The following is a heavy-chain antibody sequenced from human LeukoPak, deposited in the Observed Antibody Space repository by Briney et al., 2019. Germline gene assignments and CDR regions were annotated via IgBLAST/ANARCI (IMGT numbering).Heavy chain of an antibody. CDR3: ATHSSGLDY. J-gene: IGHJ4*02. CDR2: INHSGST. D-gene: IGHD6-19*01. CDR1: GGSISSYY. V-gene: IGHV4-34*01. Sequence: SETLSLTCTVSGGSISSYYWSWIRQPPGKGLEWIGEINHSGSTNYNPSLKSRVTISVDTSKNQFSLKLSSVTAADTAVYYCATHSSGLDYWGQGTLVTVSS.